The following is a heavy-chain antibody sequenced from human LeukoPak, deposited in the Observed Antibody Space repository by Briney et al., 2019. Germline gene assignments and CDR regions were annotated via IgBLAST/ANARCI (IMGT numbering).Heavy chain of an antibody. CDR2: IYYSGST. V-gene: IGHV4-59*01. CDR3: ARDLGYSGYDY. CDR1: GDPISTYY. D-gene: IGHD5-12*01. Sequence: SETLSLTCTVSGDPISTYYWNWTRQPPGKGLEWIGYIYYSGSTNSNTSLKSRVTISVDTSKNQFSLKLSSVTAADTAVYYCARDLGYSGYDYWGQGTQVTVSS. J-gene: IGHJ4*02.